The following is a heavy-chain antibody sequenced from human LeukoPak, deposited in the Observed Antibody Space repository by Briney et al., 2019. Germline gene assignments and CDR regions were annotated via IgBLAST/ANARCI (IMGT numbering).Heavy chain of an antibody. CDR1: GFTFSSYS. Sequence: PGGSLRLSCAASGFTFSSYSMNWVRQAPGKGLEWVSSISSSSSYIYYADSVKGRFTISRDNSKNTLYLQMNSLRAEDTAVYYCAKAPDYYDSSGYYYPFNWFDPWGQGTLVTVSS. CDR2: ISSSSSYI. CDR3: AKAPDYYDSSGYYYPFNWFDP. D-gene: IGHD3-22*01. J-gene: IGHJ5*02. V-gene: IGHV3-21*04.